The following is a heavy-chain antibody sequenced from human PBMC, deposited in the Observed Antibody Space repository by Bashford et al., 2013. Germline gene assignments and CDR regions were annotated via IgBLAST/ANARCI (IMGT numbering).Heavy chain of an antibody. CDR2: IIPIFGTA. Sequence: WVRQAPGQGLEWMGGIIPIFGTANYAQKFQGRVTITADKSTSTAYMELSSLRSEDTAVYYCARDRGVGAEDVVPAAIPNYYYYGMDVWGQGTTVTVSS. D-gene: IGHD2-2*02. CDR3: ARDRGVGAEDVVPAAIPNYYYYGMDV. J-gene: IGHJ6*02. V-gene: IGHV1-69*06.